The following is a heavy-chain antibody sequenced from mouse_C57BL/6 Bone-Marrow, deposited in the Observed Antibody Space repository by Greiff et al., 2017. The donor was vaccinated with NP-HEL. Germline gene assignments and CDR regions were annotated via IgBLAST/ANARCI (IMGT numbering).Heavy chain of an antibody. D-gene: IGHD2-3*01. J-gene: IGHJ3*01. V-gene: IGHV1-22*01. CDR3: AVDGYYPWFAY. Sequence: KESGYTFTDYNMHWVKQSHGKSLEWIGYINPNNGGTSYNQKFKGKATLTVNKSSSTAYMELRSLTSEDSAVYYCAVDGYYPWFAYWGQGTLVTVSA. CDR1: GYTFTDYN. CDR2: INPNNGGT.